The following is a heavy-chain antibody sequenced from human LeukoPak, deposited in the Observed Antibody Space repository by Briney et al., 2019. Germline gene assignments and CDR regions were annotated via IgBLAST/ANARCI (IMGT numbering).Heavy chain of an antibody. D-gene: IGHD2-21*02. CDR1: GFTFSTYA. V-gene: IGHV3-15*01. CDR2: IKSKTDGGTT. Sequence: KAGGSLRLSCVASGFTFSTYAMNWVRQAPGKGLEWVGRIKSKTDGGTTDYAAPVKGRFTISRDDSKNTLYLQMNSLKTEDTAVYYCTTDIGWVTRAFDIWGQGTMVTVSS. J-gene: IGHJ3*02. CDR3: TTDIGWVTRAFDI.